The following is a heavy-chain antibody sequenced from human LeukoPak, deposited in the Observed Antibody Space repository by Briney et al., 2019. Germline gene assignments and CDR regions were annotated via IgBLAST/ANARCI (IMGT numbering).Heavy chain of an antibody. CDR2: INHSGST. D-gene: IGHD3-22*01. V-gene: IGHV4-34*01. CDR1: GGSFSGYY. CDR3: ARGRSEYYYDSSGYYLDY. Sequence: SETLSLTCAVYGGSFSGYYWSWIRQPPGKGLEWIGEINHSGSTNYNPSLKSRVTISVDTSKNQFSLKLSSVTAADTAVYYCARGRSEYYYDSSGYYLDYWGQGTLVTVSS. J-gene: IGHJ4*02.